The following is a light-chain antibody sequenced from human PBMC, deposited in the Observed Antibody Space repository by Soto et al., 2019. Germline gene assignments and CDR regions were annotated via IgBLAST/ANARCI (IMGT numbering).Light chain of an antibody. V-gene: IGKV3-20*01. CDR3: QQYGSSPPWT. Sequence: EIVLTQPPGTLSLSPGERATLSCRASQSISSSFLAWYQQKPGQAPRLLIYGASSRATGIPDRFSGSGSGTDFTLTISRLEPEDFAVYYCQQYGSSPPWTFGQGTKVEIK. J-gene: IGKJ1*01. CDR2: GAS. CDR1: QSISSSF.